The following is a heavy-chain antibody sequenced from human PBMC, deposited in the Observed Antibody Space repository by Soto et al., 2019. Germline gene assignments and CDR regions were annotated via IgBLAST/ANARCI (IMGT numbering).Heavy chain of an antibody. V-gene: IGHV5-51*01. Sequence: PXESLNISCQGSGYSFASYWIGLVRQMPGKDLEWMGIIYPGDSDTRYSPSFQGQVTISADKSLRTAYLQWTRLKASDTALYYCARTRSFTLGFYYDGMDVWGQGTTVTVSS. J-gene: IGHJ6*02. CDR2: IYPGDSDT. CDR1: GYSFASYW. D-gene: IGHD6-6*01. CDR3: ARTRSFTLGFYYDGMDV.